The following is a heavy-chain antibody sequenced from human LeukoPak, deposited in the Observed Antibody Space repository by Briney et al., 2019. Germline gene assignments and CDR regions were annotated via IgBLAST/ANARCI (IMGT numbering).Heavy chain of an antibody. V-gene: IGHV4-39*07. J-gene: IGHJ1*01. CDR1: GGSISSSSYY. D-gene: IGHD3-22*01. CDR2: IYYSGST. Sequence: SETLSLTCTVSGGSISSSSYYWGWIRQPPGKGLEWIGSIYYSGSTYYNPSLKSRVTISVDTSKNQFSLKLSSVTAADTAVYYCARESGYYDSSGYSEYFQHWGQGTLVTVSS. CDR3: ARESGYYDSSGYSEYFQH.